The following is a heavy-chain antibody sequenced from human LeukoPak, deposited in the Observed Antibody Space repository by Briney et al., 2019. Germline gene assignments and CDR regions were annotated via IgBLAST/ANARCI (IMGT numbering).Heavy chain of an antibody. J-gene: IGHJ6*03. CDR3: ARGPRTGLRYFDWSDYYYYMDV. D-gene: IGHD3-9*01. CDR2: MNPNSGST. CDR1: GYTFTSYD. Sequence: ASVKVSCKASGYTFTSYDINWVRQATGQGLEWMGWMNPNSGSTGYAQKFQGRVTMARNTSISTAYMELSSLRSEDTAVYYCARGPRTGLRYFDWSDYYYYMDVWGKGTTVTISS. V-gene: IGHV1-8*01.